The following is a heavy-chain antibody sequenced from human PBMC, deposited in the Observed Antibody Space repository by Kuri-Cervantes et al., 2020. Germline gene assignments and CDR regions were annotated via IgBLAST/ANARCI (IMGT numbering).Heavy chain of an antibody. Sequence: GGSLRLSCKGSGYSFTSYWIGWVRQTPGKGLEWMGIIYPGDSDTRYSPSFQGQVTISADKSISTAYLQWSSLKASDTAMYYCARRGYCSGGSCYHNYWYFDLWGRGTLVTVSS. CDR1: GYSFTSYW. CDR2: IYPGDSDT. J-gene: IGHJ2*01. V-gene: IGHV5-51*01. D-gene: IGHD2-15*01. CDR3: ARRGYCSGGSCYHNYWYFDL.